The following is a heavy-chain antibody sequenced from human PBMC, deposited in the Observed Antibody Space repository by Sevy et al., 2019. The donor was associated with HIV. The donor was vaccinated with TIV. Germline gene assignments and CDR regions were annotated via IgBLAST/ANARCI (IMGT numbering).Heavy chain of an antibody. V-gene: IGHV3-53*01. CDR3: ASQLGIGAFDI. D-gene: IGHD7-27*01. J-gene: IGHJ3*02. CDR1: GLSVSRNY. CDR2: IYAGGST. Sequence: RGYLRLSCAASGLSVSRNYLSWVRQAPGKGLEWVSVIYAGGSTYYADSVKGRFTVSRDKAKNTLYYQMNSLRAEDTAVYYCASQLGIGAFDIWGQGTMVIVSS.